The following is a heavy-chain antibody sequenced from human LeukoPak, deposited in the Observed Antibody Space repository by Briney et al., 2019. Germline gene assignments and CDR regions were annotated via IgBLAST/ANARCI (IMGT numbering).Heavy chain of an antibody. CDR2: ISSSSSYV. J-gene: IGHJ4*02. Sequence: GGSLRLSCAASGFTFSNLGMTWVRQAPGKGLEWVSSISSSSSYVYYADSVKGRFTISRDNAKNSLYLQMNSLRAEDTAVYYCAWPPAPWGQGTLVTVSS. CDR3: AWPPAP. V-gene: IGHV3-21*01. CDR1: GFTFSNLG. D-gene: IGHD2-2*01.